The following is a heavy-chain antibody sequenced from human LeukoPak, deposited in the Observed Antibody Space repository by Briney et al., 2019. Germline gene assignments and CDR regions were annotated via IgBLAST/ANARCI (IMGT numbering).Heavy chain of an antibody. Sequence: GGSLRLSCAASGFTFSSYGMHWVRQAPGKGLEWVAVISYDGSNKYYADSVKGRFTISRDNSKNTLYLQMNSLRAEDTAVYYCTKGGGYHDYWGQGTLVTVSS. CDR3: TKGGGYHDY. D-gene: IGHD5-12*01. CDR2: ISYDGSNK. J-gene: IGHJ4*02. CDR1: GFTFSSYG. V-gene: IGHV3-30*18.